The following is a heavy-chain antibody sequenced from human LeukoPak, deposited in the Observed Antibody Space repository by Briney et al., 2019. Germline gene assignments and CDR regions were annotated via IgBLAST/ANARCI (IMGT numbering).Heavy chain of an antibody. V-gene: IGHV4-59*01. J-gene: IGHJ4*02. CDR2: VYYSGTT. CDR1: GGLIGNYF. D-gene: IGHD3-22*01. CDR3: ARGRDTTGFPLGY. Sequence: PSETLSLTCTVPGGLIGNYFWSWIRQPPGKGLEWIGYVYYSGTTNYKPSLKSRATISVDSSQNQFSLKLTSVTAADTAVYYCARGRDTTGFPLGYWGQGTLVVVSS.